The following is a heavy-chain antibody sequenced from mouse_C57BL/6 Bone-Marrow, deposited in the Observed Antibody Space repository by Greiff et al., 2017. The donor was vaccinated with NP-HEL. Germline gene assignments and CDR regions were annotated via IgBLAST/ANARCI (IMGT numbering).Heavy chain of an antibody. D-gene: IGHD4-1*01. V-gene: IGHV1-9*01. Sequence: QLQQSGAELMKPGASVKLSCKATGYTFTGYWIEWVKQRPGHGLEWIGEILPGRGSTNYNEKFKGTATFTADTSSNTAYMQLSSLTTEDSAIYYCARGNWGFDYWGQGTTLTVSS. CDR3: ARGNWGFDY. CDR1: GYTFTGYW. J-gene: IGHJ2*01. CDR2: ILPGRGST.